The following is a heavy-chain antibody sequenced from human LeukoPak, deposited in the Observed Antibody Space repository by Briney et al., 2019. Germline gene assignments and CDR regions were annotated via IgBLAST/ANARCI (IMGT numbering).Heavy chain of an antibody. CDR3: ARQTGSGLFILP. CDR1: GVSISSSNSY. D-gene: IGHD3/OR15-3a*01. CDR2: IYYSGNT. Sequence: PSETLSLTCTVSGVSISSSNSYWGWIRQPPGKGLEWIGSIYYSGNTYYNASLKSQVSISIDTPKNQFSLRLTSVTAADTAVYYCARQTGSGLFILPGGQGTLATVSS. V-gene: IGHV4-39*01. J-gene: IGHJ4*02.